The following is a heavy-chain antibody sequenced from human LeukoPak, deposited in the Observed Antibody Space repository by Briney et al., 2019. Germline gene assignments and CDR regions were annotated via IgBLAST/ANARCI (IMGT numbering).Heavy chain of an antibody. V-gene: IGHV4-59*08. D-gene: IGHD1-26*01. CDR2: IYYIGST. Sequence: PSETLSLTCTVSGGSISNYYWSWIRQPPGKGLEWMGYIYYIGSTNYNPSLKSRVTISVDTSKNQFSLKLSSVTAADTAVYYCARHDGVSYGNWFDPWGQGTLVTVSS. CDR1: GGSISNYY. CDR3: ARHDGVSYGNWFDP. J-gene: IGHJ5*02.